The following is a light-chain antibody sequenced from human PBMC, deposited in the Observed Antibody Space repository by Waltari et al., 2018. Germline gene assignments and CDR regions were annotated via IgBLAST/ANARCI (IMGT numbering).Light chain of an antibody. J-gene: IGKJ3*01. V-gene: IGKV1-39*01. CDR3: QDSYSTLSFV. CDR2: AAS. CDR1: QSITTA. Sequence: DIQLAQSPSSLSASVGDTVTITCRASQSITTALNWYQQRPGQAPRLRIYAASNWPGGVPSRFSGSGSGTDFTLTINGLQPEDFATYYCQDSYSTLSFVFGPGTRVDVK.